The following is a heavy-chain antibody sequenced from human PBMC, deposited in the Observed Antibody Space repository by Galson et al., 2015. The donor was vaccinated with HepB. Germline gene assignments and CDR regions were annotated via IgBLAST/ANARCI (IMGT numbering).Heavy chain of an antibody. CDR2: IYYSRST. CDR3: ARRYSSVYYYDY. J-gene: IGHJ4*02. D-gene: IGHD3-22*01. Sequence: ETLSLTCTVSGDSISSSHYYWGWIRQPPGKGLEWIGSIYYSRSTYYNPSLKSRVTISVDTSKNQFSLKLTSVTAADTAVYYCARRYSSVYYYDYWGQGTLVTVSS. CDR1: GDSISSSHYY. V-gene: IGHV4-39*01.